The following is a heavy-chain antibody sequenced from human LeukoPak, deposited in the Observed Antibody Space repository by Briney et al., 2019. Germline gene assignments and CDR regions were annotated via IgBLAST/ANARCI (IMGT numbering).Heavy chain of an antibody. CDR2: IYYSGST. D-gene: IGHD5-18*01. J-gene: IGHJ4*02. CDR3: ARADTAMVTIDY. V-gene: IGHV4-59*01. CDR1: GGSISSYY. Sequence: SETLSLTCTVSGGSISSYYWSWIRQLPGKGLEWIGYIYYSGSTNYNPSLKSRVTISVDTSKNQFSLKLSSVTAADTAVYYCARADTAMVTIDYWGQGTLVTVSS.